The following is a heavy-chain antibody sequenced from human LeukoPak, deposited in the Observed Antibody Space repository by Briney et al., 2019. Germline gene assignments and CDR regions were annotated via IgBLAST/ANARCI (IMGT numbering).Heavy chain of an antibody. J-gene: IGHJ1*01. D-gene: IGHD4-23*01. CDR1: GGSISSGDYY. Sequence: SETLSLTCTVSGGSISSGDYYWSWIRQPPGKGLEWIGYIYYSGSTYYNPSLKSRVTISVDTSKNQFSLKLSSVTAADTAVYYCARLGEDPEKIGLDYGGNSGSEYFQHWGQGTLVTVSS. V-gene: IGHV4-30-4*08. CDR2: IYYSGST. CDR3: ARLGEDPEKIGLDYGGNSGSEYFQH.